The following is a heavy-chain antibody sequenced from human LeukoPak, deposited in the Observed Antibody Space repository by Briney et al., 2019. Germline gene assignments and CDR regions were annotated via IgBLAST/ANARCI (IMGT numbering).Heavy chain of an antibody. CDR1: GYSFTSYG. CDR3: ARDKRGSDAFDI. J-gene: IGHJ3*02. Sequence: ASVKVSCKASGYSFTSYGISWVRQAPGQGLEWMGRIIPIVGIANYAQKFQGRVTITADKSTSTAYMELSSLRSEDTAVYYCARDKRGSDAFDIWGQGTMVTVSS. V-gene: IGHV1-69*04. D-gene: IGHD3-10*01. CDR2: IIPIVGIA.